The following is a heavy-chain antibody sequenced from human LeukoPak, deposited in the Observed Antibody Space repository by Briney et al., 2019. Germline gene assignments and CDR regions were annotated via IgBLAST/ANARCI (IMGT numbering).Heavy chain of an antibody. J-gene: IGHJ4*02. D-gene: IGHD6-19*01. CDR2: IYYSGST. CDR3: ARVGGWSSGWSPFDH. V-gene: IGHV4-59*01. Sequence: SETLSLTCTVSGGSISSYYWSWIRQPSGRGLEWIGYIYYSGSTNYNPSLKSRVTISVDTSKNQFSLKLSSVTAADTAVYYCARVGGWSSGWSPFDHWGQGTLVTVSS. CDR1: GGSISSYY.